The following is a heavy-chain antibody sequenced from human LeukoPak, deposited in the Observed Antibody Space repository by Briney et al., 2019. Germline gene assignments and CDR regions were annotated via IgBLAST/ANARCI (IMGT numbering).Heavy chain of an antibody. Sequence: ASVKVSCKASGYTFTSYAMHWVRQAPGQRLEWMGWINTGNGNTKYSQNFQGRVTITRDTSASTAYMELSSLRSEDTAVYYCASLGQVPYDSSGYWDYWGQGTLVTVSS. V-gene: IGHV1-3*04. CDR3: ASLGQVPYDSSGYWDY. J-gene: IGHJ4*02. CDR1: GYTFTSYA. D-gene: IGHD3-22*01. CDR2: INTGNGNT.